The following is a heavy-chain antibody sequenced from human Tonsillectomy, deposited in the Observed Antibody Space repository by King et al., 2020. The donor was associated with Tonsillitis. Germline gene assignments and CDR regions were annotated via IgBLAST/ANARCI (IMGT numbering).Heavy chain of an antibody. J-gene: IGHJ6*02. CDR1: GFTFSSYA. Sequence: VQLVESGGGLVQPGGSLRLSCPASGFTFSSYAMSWVRQAPGKGLEWVSTISGSGATTYHADSVKGRFTISRDNSKNKLYLQMNSLRAEDTAVYYCARDWYYDPTVYYFHVMDVWGQGTTVTVSS. CDR3: ARDWYYDPTVYYFHVMDV. D-gene: IGHD3-22*01. CDR2: ISGSGATT. V-gene: IGHV3-23*04.